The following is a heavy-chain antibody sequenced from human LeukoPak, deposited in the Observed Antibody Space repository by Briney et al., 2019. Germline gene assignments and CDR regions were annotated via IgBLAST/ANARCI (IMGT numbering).Heavy chain of an antibody. Sequence: ASVKVSCKAPGYIFTSYGISWVRQAPGQGLEWIGIINTSGGSTSYAQRFQGRVTMTRDMSTSTVYMELSSLRSEDTAVYYCARDGDYYDSSGYTDYWGQGTLVTVSS. J-gene: IGHJ4*02. D-gene: IGHD3-22*01. CDR1: GYIFTSYG. CDR3: ARDGDYYDSSGYTDY. CDR2: INTSGGST. V-gene: IGHV1-46*01.